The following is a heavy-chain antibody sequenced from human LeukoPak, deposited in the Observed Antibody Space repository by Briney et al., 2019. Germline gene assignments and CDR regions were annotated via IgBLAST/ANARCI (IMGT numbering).Heavy chain of an antibody. Sequence: PGGSLRLSCAASGFTFTFSSYGMHWVRQAPGKGLEWVSSIGSDNKPHYSESVKGRFAISRDNSKSMLFLQLNSLRAEDTALYYCARDLHHYVAMDVWGQGTTVTVSS. D-gene: IGHD3-10*02. CDR1: GFTFTFSSYG. CDR2: IGSDNKP. J-gene: IGHJ6*02. V-gene: IGHV3-33*08. CDR3: ARDLHHYVAMDV.